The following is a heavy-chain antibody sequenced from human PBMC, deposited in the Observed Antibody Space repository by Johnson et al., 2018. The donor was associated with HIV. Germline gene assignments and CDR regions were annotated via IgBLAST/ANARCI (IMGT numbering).Heavy chain of an antibody. CDR2: ISYDGLNK. V-gene: IGHV3-30*03. CDR3: ARDGSTSWGAWSMTFDV. J-gene: IGHJ3*01. Sequence: QVQLVESGGGVVQPGKSLRLSCAASGFSVSNHPMHWVRQAPGKGLEWVAVISYDGLNKYYADSVKGRFTISRDNSKNTLYLQMNSLRAEDTAVYYCARDGSTSWGAWSMTFDVWGQGTMVIVSS. D-gene: IGHD2-2*01. CDR1: GFSVSNHP.